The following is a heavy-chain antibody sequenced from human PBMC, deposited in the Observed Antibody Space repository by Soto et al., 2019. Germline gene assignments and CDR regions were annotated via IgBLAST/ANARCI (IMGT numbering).Heavy chain of an antibody. CDR3: AADLCTNGVCYDY. V-gene: IGHV1-58*01. CDR2: IVVGSGNT. J-gene: IGHJ4*02. CDR1: GFTFTSCA. D-gene: IGHD2-8*01. Sequence: GASVKVSCKASGFTFTSCAVQWVRQARGQRLEWIGWIVVGSGNTNYAQKFQERVTITRDMSTSTAYMELSSLRSEDTAVYYCAADLCTNGVCYDYWGQGTLVTVPQ.